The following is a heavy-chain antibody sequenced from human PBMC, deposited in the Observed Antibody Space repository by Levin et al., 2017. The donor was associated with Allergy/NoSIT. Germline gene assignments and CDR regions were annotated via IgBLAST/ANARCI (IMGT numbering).Heavy chain of an antibody. CDR3: ARAGGSYRREWFDP. D-gene: IGHD1-26*01. CDR1: GGTFSSYA. CDR2: IIPIFGTA. J-gene: IGHJ5*02. Sequence: KISCKASGGTFSSYAISWVRQAPGQGLEWMGGIIPIFGTANYAQKFQGRVTITADESTSTAYMELSSLRSEDTAVYYCARAGGSYRREWFDPWGQGTLVTVSS. V-gene: IGHV1-69*01.